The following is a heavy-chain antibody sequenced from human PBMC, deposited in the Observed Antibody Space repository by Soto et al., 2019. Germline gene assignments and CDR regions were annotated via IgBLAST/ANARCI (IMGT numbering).Heavy chain of an antibody. Sequence: ASVKVSCKASGYTFTHYYIHSVRQAPGQGLEWMGIINPNGGITTYAQKFRAGFSMTRDTSTSTVYLELSSLRSEDTALYYCARDSYDVLTGQKRYFDSWGQGTLVTVSS. D-gene: IGHD3-9*01. CDR2: INPNGGIT. V-gene: IGHV1-46*01. CDR3: ARDSYDVLTGQKRYFDS. CDR1: GYTFTHYY. J-gene: IGHJ4*02.